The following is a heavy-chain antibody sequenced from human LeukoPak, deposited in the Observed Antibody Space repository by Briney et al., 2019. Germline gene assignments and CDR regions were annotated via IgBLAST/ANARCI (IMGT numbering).Heavy chain of an antibody. CDR1: GGSISSSSYY. V-gene: IGHV4-39*07. CDR2: IYYSGST. CDR3: ARARGQSGVDY. J-gene: IGHJ4*02. D-gene: IGHD3-10*01. Sequence: SETLSLTCTVSGGSISSSSYYWGWIRQPPGKGLEWIGSIYYSGSTYYNPSLKSRVTISVDTSKNQFSLKLSSVTAADTAVYYCARARGQSGVDYWGQGTLVTVSS.